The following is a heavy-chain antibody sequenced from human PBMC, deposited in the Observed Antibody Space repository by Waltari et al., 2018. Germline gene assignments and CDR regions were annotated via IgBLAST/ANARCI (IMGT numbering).Heavy chain of an antibody. D-gene: IGHD3-10*01. CDR2: ISYDGSNK. J-gene: IGHJ4*02. V-gene: IGHV3-30-3*01. CDR3: ARVFYGSGIDY. Sequence: QVQLQESGPGLVKPSETLSLTCAVSGYSISSGYYWGWVRQAPGKGLEWVAVISYDGSNKYYADSVKGRFTISRDNSKNTLYLQMNSLRAEDTAVYYCARVFYGSGIDYWGQGTLVTVSS. CDR1: GYSISSGY.